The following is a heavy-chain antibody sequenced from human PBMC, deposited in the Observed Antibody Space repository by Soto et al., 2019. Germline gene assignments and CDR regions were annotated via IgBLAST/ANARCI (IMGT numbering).Heavy chain of an antibody. CDR3: ARRKGDYYDSSGYHYYFDY. J-gene: IGHJ4*02. Sequence: ASVKVSCKASGYTFTDYYVHWVRQAPGLGLEWMGWINPNSGGTKSAQKFQGRVTMTRDTSISTAYMELSRLRSDDTAVYYCARRKGDYYDSSGYHYYFDYWGQGTLVTVSS. CDR1: GYTFTDYY. CDR2: INPNSGGT. V-gene: IGHV1-2*02. D-gene: IGHD3-22*01.